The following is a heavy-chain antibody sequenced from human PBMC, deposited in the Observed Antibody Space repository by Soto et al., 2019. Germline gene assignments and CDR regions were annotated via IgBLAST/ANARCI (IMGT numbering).Heavy chain of an antibody. D-gene: IGHD6-13*01. Sequence: SQTLSLPCAISGDSVSSNSAAWNLIRQSPSRGLEWLGRTYYRSKWYNDYAVSVKSRITINPDTSKNQFSLQLNSVTPEDTAVYYCARGSYSSSWYWGNWFDPWGQGTLVTVSS. CDR2: TYYRSKWYN. J-gene: IGHJ5*02. V-gene: IGHV6-1*01. CDR1: GDSVSSNSAA. CDR3: ARGSYSSSWYWGNWFDP.